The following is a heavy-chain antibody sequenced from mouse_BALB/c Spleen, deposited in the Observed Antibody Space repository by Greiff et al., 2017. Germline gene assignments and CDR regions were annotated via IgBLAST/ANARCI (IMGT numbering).Heavy chain of an antibody. J-gene: IGHJ4*01. CDR1: GFSLTDYG. CDR2: IWGGGST. V-gene: IGHV2-6-5*01. CDR3: AKLMITGHYAMDY. Sequence: QVQLKESGSGLVAPSQSLSITCTVSGFSLTDYGVSWIRQPPGKGLEWLGVIWGGGSTYYNSALKSRLSISKDNSKSQVFLKMNSLQTDDTAMYYCAKLMITGHYAMDYWGQGTSVTVSS. D-gene: IGHD2-4*01.